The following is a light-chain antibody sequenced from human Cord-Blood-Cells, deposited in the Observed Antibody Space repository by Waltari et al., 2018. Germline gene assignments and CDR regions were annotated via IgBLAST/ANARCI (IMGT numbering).Light chain of an antibody. CDR3: SSYTSSSTLYV. CDR2: DVS. V-gene: IGLV2-14*01. J-gene: IGLJ1*01. Sequence: QSALTQPASVSGSPGQSITISCTGTSSDVGGYNYVSWYQQHPGKAPKPMIYDVSNRPSGVFNRFSGSKSGNTASLTISGLQAEDEADYYCSSYTSSSTLYVFGTGTKVTVL. CDR1: SSDVGGYNY.